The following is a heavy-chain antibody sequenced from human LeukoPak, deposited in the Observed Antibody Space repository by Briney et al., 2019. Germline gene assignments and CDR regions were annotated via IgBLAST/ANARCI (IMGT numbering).Heavy chain of an antibody. J-gene: IGHJ4*02. D-gene: IGHD3-10*01. CDR2: IYHSGST. CDR3: ARVGYYGSGSYYIDY. Sequence: SETLSLTCTVSGYSISSGYYWGWIRQPPGKGLEWIGSIYHSGSTYYNPSLKSRVTISVDTSKNQFSLKLSSVTAADTAVYYCARVGYYGSGSYYIDYWGQGTLVTVSS. V-gene: IGHV4-38-2*02. CDR1: GYSISSGYY.